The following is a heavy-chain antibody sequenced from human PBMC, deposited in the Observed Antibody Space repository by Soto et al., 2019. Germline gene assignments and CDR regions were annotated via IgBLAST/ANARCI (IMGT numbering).Heavy chain of an antibody. V-gene: IGHV1-8*01. CDR2: MNPNSGNT. Sequence: ASVKVSCKASGYTFTSYDINWVRQATGQGLEWMGWMNPNSGNTGYAQKFQGRVTMTRNTSISTAYMELSSLRSEDTAVYYCAREGEDIVVVPAAIGDTGDAFDIWGQGTMVTVS. D-gene: IGHD2-2*01. CDR3: AREGEDIVVVPAAIGDTGDAFDI. CDR1: GYTFTSYD. J-gene: IGHJ3*02.